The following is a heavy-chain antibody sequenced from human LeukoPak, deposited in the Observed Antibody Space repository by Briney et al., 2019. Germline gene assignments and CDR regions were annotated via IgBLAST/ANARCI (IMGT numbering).Heavy chain of an antibody. CDR3: ARKGRSSGPTGPGGRLY. Sequence: GGSLRLSCAASGFTVSSNYMSWVRQAPGKGLEWVSVIYSGGSTYYADSVKGRFTISIDNSKNTLYLQMNSLRAEDTAVYYCARKGRSSGPTGPGGRLYWGQGTLVTVSS. CDR2: IYSGGST. J-gene: IGHJ4*02. D-gene: IGHD6-19*01. CDR1: GFTVSSNY. V-gene: IGHV3-53*01.